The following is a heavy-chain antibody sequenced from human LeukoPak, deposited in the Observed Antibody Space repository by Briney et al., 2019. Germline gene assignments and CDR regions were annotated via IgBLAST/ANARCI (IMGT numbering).Heavy chain of an antibody. D-gene: IGHD3-10*01. CDR2: ISSSSSYI. J-gene: IGHJ4*02. CDR1: GFTVSSNY. CDR3: AKDRYYYGSGSYLVLDY. V-gene: IGHV3-21*01. Sequence: GGSLRLSCAASGFTVSSNYMSWVRQAPGKGLEWVSSISSSSSYIYYADSVKGRFTISRDNAKNSLYLQMNSLRAEDTAVYYCAKDRYYYGSGSYLVLDYWGQGTLVTVSS.